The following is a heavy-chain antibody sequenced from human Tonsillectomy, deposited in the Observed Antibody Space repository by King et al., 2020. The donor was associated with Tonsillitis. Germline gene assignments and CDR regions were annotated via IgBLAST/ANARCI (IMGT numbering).Heavy chain of an antibody. Sequence: QVQLQESGPGLVKPSETLSLTCTVSGGSISSYYWSWIRQPPGKGLECIGYIYYSGSTNYNPSLKSRVTISVDTSKNQFSLKLSSLTTADTAVYYCARAPTYYYDKHGYYRNYYFDYWGQGTPVTVSS. CDR3: ARAPTYYYDKHGYYRNYYFDY. CDR2: IYYSGST. CDR1: GGSISSYY. D-gene: IGHD3-22*01. V-gene: IGHV4-59*01. J-gene: IGHJ4*02.